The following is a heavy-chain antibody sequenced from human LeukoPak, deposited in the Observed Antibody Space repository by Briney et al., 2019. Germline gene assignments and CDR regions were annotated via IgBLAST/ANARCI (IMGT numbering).Heavy chain of an antibody. V-gene: IGHV3-7*01. J-gene: IGHJ3*02. CDR2: IKQDGSEK. D-gene: IGHD3-10*01. CDR1: GFTFGSYW. Sequence: SGGSLRLSCAASGFTFGSYWMSWVRQAPGKGLEWVANIKQDGSEKYYVDSVKGRFTISRDNAKNSLYLQMNSLRAEDTAVYYCATLHVDYYGSGSYDDAFDIWGQGTMVTVSS. CDR3: ATLHVDYYGSGSYDDAFDI.